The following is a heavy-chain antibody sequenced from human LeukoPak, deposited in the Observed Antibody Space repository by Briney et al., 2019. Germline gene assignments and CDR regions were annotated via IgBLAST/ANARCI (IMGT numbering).Heavy chain of an antibody. V-gene: IGHV4-59*01. CDR2: VYYSGTT. D-gene: IGHD3-10*01. CDR1: GGSISSFY. Sequence: SETLSLTYTVSGGSISSFYWSWIRQPPGKGLEWIGCVYYSGTTNYNPSLKSRVTISGDTSKNQLSLKLSSVTAADTAMYYCARIYYGSGSPDGYWGQGTLVTVSS. J-gene: IGHJ4*02. CDR3: ARIYYGSGSPDGY.